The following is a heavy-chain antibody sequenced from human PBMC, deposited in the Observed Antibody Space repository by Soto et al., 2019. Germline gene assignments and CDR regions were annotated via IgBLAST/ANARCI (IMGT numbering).Heavy chain of an antibody. CDR3: ARDLFPSSGIRYAFDI. V-gene: IGHV3-20*04. Sequence: PGGSLRLCCAASGFTFDDYGMSWVRQAPGKGLEWVSGINWNGGSTGYADSVKGRFTISRDNAKNSLYLQMNSLRAEDTALYYCARDLFPSSGIRYAFDIWGQGTMVTVSS. CDR1: GFTFDDYG. CDR2: INWNGGST. J-gene: IGHJ3*02. D-gene: IGHD3-22*01.